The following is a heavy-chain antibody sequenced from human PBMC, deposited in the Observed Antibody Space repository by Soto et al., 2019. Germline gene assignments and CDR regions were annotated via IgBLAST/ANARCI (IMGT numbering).Heavy chain of an antibody. V-gene: IGHV1-2*02. CDR3: GRGRSGQIFVFY. D-gene: IGHD1-26*01. CDR2: IGPESGAT. J-gene: IGHJ4*02. Sequence: GASVKVSCKASGYTFTGHYIHWVRQAPEQGPEWMGEIGPESGATRYAQRFQGRVTMTRDMSITTVYMELNNLSPDDPAVYYCGRGRSGQIFVFYWRQGTPVTVSS. CDR1: GYTFTGHY.